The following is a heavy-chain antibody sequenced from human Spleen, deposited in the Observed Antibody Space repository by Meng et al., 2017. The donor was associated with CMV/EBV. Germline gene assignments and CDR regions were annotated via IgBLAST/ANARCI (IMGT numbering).Heavy chain of an antibody. CDR3: ARLGYRGVTTPFDY. J-gene: IGHJ4*02. CDR1: GGSISSGDYY. D-gene: IGHD4-17*01. Sequence: QVPLQESAPALVKPSQTLSLTCTVSGGSISSGDYYWSWIRQPPGKGLEWIGYIYYSGSTYYNPSLKSRVTISVDTSKNQFSLKLSSVTAADTAVYYCARLGYRGVTTPFDYWGQGTLVTVSS. CDR2: IYYSGST. V-gene: IGHV4-30-4*08.